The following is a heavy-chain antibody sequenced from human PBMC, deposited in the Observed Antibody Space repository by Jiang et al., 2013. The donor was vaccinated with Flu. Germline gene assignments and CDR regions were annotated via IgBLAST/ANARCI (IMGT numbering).Heavy chain of an antibody. CDR1: GYTFSSYP. J-gene: IGHJ3*02. D-gene: IGHD3-3*01. V-gene: IGHV5-51*01. CDR3: ARPPGISIFGAAQVALEI. CDR2: ISPGDSDV. Sequence: SGAEVKKPGESLKISCETSGYTFSSYPIVWVRQRPGKGLEWMGTISPGDSDVTYSPSFQGHVTMSADKSTSIAYLQWSRLKASDTAMYYCARPPGISIFGAAQVALEIVGPGTMVTV.